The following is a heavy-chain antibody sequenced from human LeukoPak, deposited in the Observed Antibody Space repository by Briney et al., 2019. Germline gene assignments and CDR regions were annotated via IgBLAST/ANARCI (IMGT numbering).Heavy chain of an antibody. CDR1: GFTFSSYG. J-gene: IGHJ3*02. CDR3: ARDPSGWSSSWGTGFDAFDI. CDR2: IWYDGSNK. D-gene: IGHD6-13*01. V-gene: IGHV3-33*01. Sequence: GGSLRLSCAASGFTFSSYGMHWVRQAPGKGLEWVAAIWYDGSNKYYAASVKDRFTISRDKSKNTLYLQMNSLRVEDTAVYYCARDPSGWSSSWGTGFDAFDIWGQGTKVTVSS.